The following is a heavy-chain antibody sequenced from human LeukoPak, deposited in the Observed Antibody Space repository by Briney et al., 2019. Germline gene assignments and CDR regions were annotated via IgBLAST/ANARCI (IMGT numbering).Heavy chain of an antibody. CDR1: GFTFSNYW. CDR2: MSEDGGGI. CDR3: VRDRGYSNFDY. Sequence: GGSLRLSCAASGFTFSNYWMSWVRQAPGKGLEWVATMSEDGGGINYADSVTGRFTISRDNARGWLYLQMNSLRAQDTAVYYCVRDRGYSNFDYWGQGSLVTVSS. D-gene: IGHD4-11*01. J-gene: IGHJ4*02. V-gene: IGHV3-7*01.